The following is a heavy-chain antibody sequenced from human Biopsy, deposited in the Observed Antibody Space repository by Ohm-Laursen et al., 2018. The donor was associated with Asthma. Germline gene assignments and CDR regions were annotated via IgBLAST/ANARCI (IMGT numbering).Heavy chain of an antibody. CDR3: AREGVAGTHIED. Sequence: SLRLSCAAPGFSFSEFVMHWVRQAPGKGLEWVAVISYDGTNKDYADSVKGRFTISRDNSKNTLSLQMNSLTAEDTAVYYCAREGVAGTHIEDWGQGTLVTVSS. D-gene: IGHD6-19*01. V-gene: IGHV3-30*03. CDR2: ISYDGTNK. J-gene: IGHJ4*02. CDR1: GFSFSEFV.